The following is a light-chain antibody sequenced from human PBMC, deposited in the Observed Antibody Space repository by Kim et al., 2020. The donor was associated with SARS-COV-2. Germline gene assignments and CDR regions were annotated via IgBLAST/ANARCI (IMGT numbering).Light chain of an antibody. Sequence: YYASWYQQKPRQAPVVVIYGRNDRPSGIPDRFSGSNSGNTASLTITGAQAEDEANYYCNSRDSSGNHLVFGGGTNLTVL. CDR1: YY. CDR3: NSRDSSGNHLV. CDR2: GRN. J-gene: IGLJ3*02. V-gene: IGLV3-19*01.